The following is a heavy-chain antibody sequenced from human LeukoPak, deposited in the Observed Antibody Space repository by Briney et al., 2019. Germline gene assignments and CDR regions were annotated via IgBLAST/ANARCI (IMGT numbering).Heavy chain of an antibody. Sequence: SETLSLTCAVHLGSFVGYFWHGGPQPPGKGLEWIGEINHSGSTNYNPSLKSRVTISVDTSKNQFSLMQSYVNSADTAVNYCSRIEIQLPSYYYYDYIDVWGKGTTVTVSS. CDR1: LGSFVGYF. V-gene: IGHV4-34*01. J-gene: IGHJ6*03. CDR2: INHSGST. D-gene: IGHD5-18*01. CDR3: SRIEIQLPSYYYYDYIDV.